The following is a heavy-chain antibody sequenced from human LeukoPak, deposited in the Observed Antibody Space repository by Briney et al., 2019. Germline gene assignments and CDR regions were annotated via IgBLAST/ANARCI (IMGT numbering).Heavy chain of an antibody. CDR1: GYTFTSYG. J-gene: IGHJ4*02. CDR3: ARVVSTSDFDY. D-gene: IGHD2-2*01. CDR2: INPNSAGT. V-gene: IGHV1-2*02. Sequence: ASVKVSCKASGYTFTSYGISWVRQAPGQGLEWMGWINPNSAGTNYAQKFQGRVTMTRDTSITTVYMELSRLRSDDTAVYYCARVVSTSDFDYWGQGTLVTVSS.